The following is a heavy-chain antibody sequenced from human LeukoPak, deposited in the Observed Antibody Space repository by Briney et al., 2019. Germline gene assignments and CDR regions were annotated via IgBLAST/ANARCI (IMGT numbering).Heavy chain of an antibody. CDR2: IKSDGSST. CDR3: SRDSLSSCGGDCYSGLDV. J-gene: IGHJ6*02. V-gene: IGHV3-74*01. D-gene: IGHD2-21*02. CDR1: GFTFSNYW. Sequence: GGSLRLSCAASGFTFSNYWLHWVRQAPGEALMWVSRIKSDGSSTTYADSVKGRFTISRDNAKNTLYLQMNSLRAEDTAVYYCSRDSLSSCGGDCYSGLDVWGQGTTVTVSS.